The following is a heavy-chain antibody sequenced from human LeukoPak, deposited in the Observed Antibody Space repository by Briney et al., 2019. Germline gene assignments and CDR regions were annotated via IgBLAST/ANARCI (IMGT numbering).Heavy chain of an antibody. CDR2: IKQDGSEK. CDR3: ARLVYAISLIDY. J-gene: IGHJ4*02. Sequence: GGSLRLSCAASGFTFSNAWVSWVRQAPGKGLEWVANIKQDGSEKYYVDSVKGRFTISRDNAKNSLYLQVNSLRAEDTAVYYCARLVYAISLIDYWGQGTLVTVSS. V-gene: IGHV3-7*01. CDR1: GFTFSNAW. D-gene: IGHD2-8*01.